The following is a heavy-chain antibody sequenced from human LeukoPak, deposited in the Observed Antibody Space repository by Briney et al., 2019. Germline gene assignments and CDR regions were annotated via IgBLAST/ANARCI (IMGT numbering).Heavy chain of an antibody. J-gene: IGHJ3*02. Sequence: SETLSLTCTVSGVSISSSSYYWGWIRQPPGKGLEWIGSIYYSGSTYYNPSLKSRVTISVDTSKNQFSLKLSSVTAADTAVYYCARPFVTTDAFDIWGQGTMVTVSS. V-gene: IGHV4-39*01. CDR1: GVSISSSSYY. D-gene: IGHD4-11*01. CDR2: IYYSGST. CDR3: ARPFVTTDAFDI.